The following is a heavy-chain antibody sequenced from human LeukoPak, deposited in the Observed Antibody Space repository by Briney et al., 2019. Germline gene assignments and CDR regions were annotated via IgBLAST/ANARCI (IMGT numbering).Heavy chain of an antibody. D-gene: IGHD6-13*01. CDR3: AREGIAAAGTSVDY. CDR2: INPNSGGT. Sequence: ASVKVSCMASGYTFTGYYMHWVRQAPGQGLEWMGWINPNSGGTNYAQKFQGWVTLTRDTSISTAYMELSRLRSDDTAVYYCAREGIAAAGTSVDYWGQGTLVTVSS. J-gene: IGHJ4*02. CDR1: GYTFTGYY. V-gene: IGHV1-2*04.